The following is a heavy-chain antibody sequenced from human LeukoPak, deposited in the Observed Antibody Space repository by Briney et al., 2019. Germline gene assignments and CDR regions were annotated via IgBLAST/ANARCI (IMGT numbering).Heavy chain of an antibody. D-gene: IGHD4-17*01. J-gene: IGHJ4*02. Sequence: PGGSLRLSCAASGFTFSDYYMSWIRQAPGKGLEWVGRTRNKANSYTTEYAASVKGRFTISRDDSKNSLYLQINSLKTEDTAVYYCARGRVTTLYYFDYWGQGTLVTVSS. CDR1: GFTFSDYY. CDR3: ARGRVTTLYYFDY. CDR2: TRNKANSYTT. V-gene: IGHV3-72*01.